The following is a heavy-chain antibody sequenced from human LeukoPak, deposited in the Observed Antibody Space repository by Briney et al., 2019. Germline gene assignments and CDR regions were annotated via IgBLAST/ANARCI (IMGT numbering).Heavy chain of an antibody. CDR2: ISGSGGST. CDR1: GFTFSSYA. D-gene: IGHD4-23*01. Sequence: GGSLRLSCAASGFTFSSYAMSWVRQAPGQGLEWVSAISGSGGSTYHADSVKGRFTISRDNSKNTLYLQMNSLRAEDTAVYYCAKDLLVVTPGPLSWGQGTLVTVSS. CDR3: AKDLLVVTPGPLS. J-gene: IGHJ5*02. V-gene: IGHV3-23*01.